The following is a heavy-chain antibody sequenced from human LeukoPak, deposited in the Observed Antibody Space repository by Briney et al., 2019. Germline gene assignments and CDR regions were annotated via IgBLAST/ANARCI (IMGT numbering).Heavy chain of an antibody. J-gene: IGHJ4*02. CDR3: ARDLYYYDSSGYYRGLDY. Sequence: GGSLRLSCAASGFTFNTYRMSWVRQAPGKGLEWVANIKHDGSEENYVDSVEGRFTISRDNAKGSLSLQMNSLRGEDTAVYYCARDLYYYDSSGYYRGLDYWGQGTLVTVSS. CDR2: IKHDGSEE. V-gene: IGHV3-7*01. CDR1: GFTFNTYR. D-gene: IGHD3-22*01.